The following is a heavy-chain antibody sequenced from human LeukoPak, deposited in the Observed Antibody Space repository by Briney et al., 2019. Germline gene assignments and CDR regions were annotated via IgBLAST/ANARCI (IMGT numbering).Heavy chain of an antibody. Sequence: GGSLRLSCAASGFTFSNYAMGWVRQAPGKGLEWVSGISGSGGSTYYADSVNGRFTISRDNSKNTLYLQMNSLRAEDTAVYYCAKATYSSSWNLYFDYWGQGTLVTVSS. CDR1: GFTFSNYA. CDR3: AKATYSSSWNLYFDY. CDR2: ISGSGGST. D-gene: IGHD6-13*01. J-gene: IGHJ4*02. V-gene: IGHV3-23*01.